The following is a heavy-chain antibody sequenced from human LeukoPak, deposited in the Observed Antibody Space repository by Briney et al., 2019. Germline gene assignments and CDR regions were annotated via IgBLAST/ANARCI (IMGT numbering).Heavy chain of an antibody. Sequence: GGSLRLSCAASGFTFSSYGMHWVRQAPGKGLEWVAVISYDGSNKYYADSVKGRFTISRDNSKNTLYLQMNSLRAEDTAVYYCAKDSFLVVGYFDYWGQGTLVTVSS. CDR1: GFTFSSYG. V-gene: IGHV3-30*18. J-gene: IGHJ4*02. CDR2: ISYDGSNK. CDR3: AKDSFLVVGYFDY. D-gene: IGHD2-21*01.